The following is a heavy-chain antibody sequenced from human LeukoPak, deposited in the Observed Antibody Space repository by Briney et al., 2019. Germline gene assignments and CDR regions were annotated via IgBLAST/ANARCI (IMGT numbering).Heavy chain of an antibody. D-gene: IGHD6-13*01. CDR1: GYSFTSYW. CDR3: ARHYGAAGDFDY. V-gene: IGHV5-10-1*01. Sequence: GESLKISCKGSGYSFTSYWISWVRQLPGKGLEWMGRIDPSDSYTNYSPSFEGHVTISADKSISTAYLQWSSLKASDIATYYCARHYGAAGDFDYWGQGTLVTVSS. J-gene: IGHJ4*02. CDR2: IDPSDSYT.